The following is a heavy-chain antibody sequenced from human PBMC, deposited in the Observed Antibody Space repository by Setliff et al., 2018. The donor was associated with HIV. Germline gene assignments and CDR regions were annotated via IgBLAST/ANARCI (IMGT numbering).Heavy chain of an antibody. CDR2: SYHNGNT. Sequence: SENLSLTCAVSGYSISRDYYWGWIRQPPGKGLEWIGSSYHNGNTYYSPSLKSRVTISVDTSRNQISLKLSSVTAADTAVYYCARQRLGNCSGARCSFSGMDVWGPGTTVTVSS. V-gene: IGHV4-38-2*01. J-gene: IGHJ6*02. CDR3: ARQRLGNCSGARCSFSGMDV. D-gene: IGHD2-15*01. CDR1: GYSISRDYY.